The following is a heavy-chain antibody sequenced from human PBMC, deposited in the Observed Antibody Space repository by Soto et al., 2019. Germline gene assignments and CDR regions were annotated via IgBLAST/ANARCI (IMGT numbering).Heavy chain of an antibody. J-gene: IGHJ4*02. Sequence: PGGSLRLSCAASGFTVSSNYMSWVRQAPGKGLEWVSFIYSGGSTYYADSVKGRFTISRHNSKNTLYLQMNSLRAEDTAVYYCAAPRDYGDYAYFDYWGQGTLVTVSS. CDR3: AAPRDYGDYAYFDY. CDR1: GFTVSSNY. V-gene: IGHV3-53*04. CDR2: IYSGGST. D-gene: IGHD4-17*01.